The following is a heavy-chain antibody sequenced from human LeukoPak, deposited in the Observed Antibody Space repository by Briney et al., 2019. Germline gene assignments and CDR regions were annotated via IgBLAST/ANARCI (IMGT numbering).Heavy chain of an antibody. Sequence: SVKVSCKASGGTFSSYTISLVRQAPGQGLEWMGRIIPILGIANYAQKFQGRVTITADKSTSTAYMELSSLRSEDTAVYYCARGDIAAAGTGGFDYWGQGTLVTVSS. J-gene: IGHJ4*02. CDR3: ARGDIAAAGTGGFDY. D-gene: IGHD6-13*01. CDR2: IIPILGIA. CDR1: GGTFSSYT. V-gene: IGHV1-69*02.